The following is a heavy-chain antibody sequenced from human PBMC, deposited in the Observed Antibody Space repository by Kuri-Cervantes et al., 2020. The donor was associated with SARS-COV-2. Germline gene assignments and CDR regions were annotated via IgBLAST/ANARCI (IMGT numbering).Heavy chain of an antibody. V-gene: IGHV5-51*01. D-gene: IGHD1-26*01. CDR2: IYPGDSDT. J-gene: IGHJ4*02. CDR1: GYSFTSYW. CDR3: ARSEVGDTTYLDY. Sequence: KVSCKGSGYSFTSYWIGWVRQMPGKGQEWMGIIYPGDSDTRYSPSFQGQVTISADKSISTAYLQWSSLKDSDTAMYYCARSEVGDTTYLDYWGQGTLVTVSS.